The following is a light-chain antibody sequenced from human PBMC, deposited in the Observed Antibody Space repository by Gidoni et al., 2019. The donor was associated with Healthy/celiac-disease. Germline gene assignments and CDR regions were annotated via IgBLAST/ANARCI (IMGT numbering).Light chain of an antibody. CDR2: SNN. CDR3: AAWDDSLNGWV. CDR1: SSNIGSNT. Sequence: QSVLTQPPSASGTPGQRVTISCSGSSSNIGSNTVNWYQQLPGTAPKLLIYSNNQRPSGVPDRFSGSKSLSASLAISGLQSEDEAEYYCAAWDDSLNGWVFGGGTKLTVL. V-gene: IGLV1-44*01. J-gene: IGLJ3*02.